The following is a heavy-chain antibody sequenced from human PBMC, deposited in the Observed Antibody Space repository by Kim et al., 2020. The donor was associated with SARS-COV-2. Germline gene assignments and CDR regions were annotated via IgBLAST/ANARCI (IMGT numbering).Heavy chain of an antibody. V-gene: IGHV4-34*01. Sequence: SETLSFTCAVYGGSFSGYYWSWIRQPPGKGLEWIGEINHSGSTNYNPSLKSRVTISVDTSKNQFSLKLSSVTAADTAVYYCAASALWFGELLFDCWGQGTLVTVSS. J-gene: IGHJ4*02. CDR1: GGSFSGYY. CDR3: AASALWFGELLFDC. D-gene: IGHD3-10*01. CDR2: INHSGST.